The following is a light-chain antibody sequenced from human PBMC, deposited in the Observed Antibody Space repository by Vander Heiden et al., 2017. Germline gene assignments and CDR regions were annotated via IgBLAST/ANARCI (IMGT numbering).Light chain of an antibody. CDR1: SSNIGAGYD. V-gene: IGLV1-40*01. CDR2: GNS. Sequence: SVLTPPPSVSGAPGPRVTISCTGSSSNIGAGYDVHWYQQLPGTAPKLLIYGNSNRPSGVPDRFSGSKSGTSASLAITGLQAEDEADYYCQSYDSSLSGSGVFGTGTKVTVL. CDR3: QSYDSSLSGSGV. J-gene: IGLJ1*01.